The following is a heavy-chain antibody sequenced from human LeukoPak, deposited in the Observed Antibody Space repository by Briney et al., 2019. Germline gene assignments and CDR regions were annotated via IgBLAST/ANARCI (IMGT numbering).Heavy chain of an antibody. V-gene: IGHV1-69*04. J-gene: IGHJ5*02. Sequence: ASVKVSCKASGGTFSSHAISWVRQAPGQGLEWMGRIIPIFGIANYAQKFQGRVTITADKSTSTAYMELSSLRSEDTAVYYCARDRSPVEMATIGGWFDPWGQGTLVTVSS. CDR1: GGTFSSHA. D-gene: IGHD5-24*01. CDR3: ARDRSPVEMATIGGWFDP. CDR2: IIPIFGIA.